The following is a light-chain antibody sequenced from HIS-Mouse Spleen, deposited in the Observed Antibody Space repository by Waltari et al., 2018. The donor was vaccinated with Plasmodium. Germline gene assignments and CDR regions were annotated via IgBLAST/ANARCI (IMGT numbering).Light chain of an antibody. V-gene: IGKV1-12*01. CDR3: QQANSFPPSIT. Sequence: DIQMPQSPSSVSASVGARVTITCRASQGIRIWLAWYQQKPGKAPKLLIYAASSLQSGVPSRFSGSGSGTDFTLTISSLQPEDFATYYCQQANSFPPSITFGQGTRLEIK. CDR1: QGIRIW. CDR2: AAS. J-gene: IGKJ5*01.